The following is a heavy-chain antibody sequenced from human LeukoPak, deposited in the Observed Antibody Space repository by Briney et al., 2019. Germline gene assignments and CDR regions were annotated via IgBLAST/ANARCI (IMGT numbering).Heavy chain of an antibody. D-gene: IGHD2-15*01. J-gene: IGHJ6*03. CDR2: IYYSGST. CDR1: GGSISSSSYY. CDR3: ARVRGGSTSYYYYYYYMDV. Sequence: SDTLSLTCTVSGGSISSSSYYWGWIRQPPGRGLEWIGSIYYSGSTYYNPSLKSRITISVNTSKNQFSLKLSSVTAADTAVYYCARVRGGSTSYYYYYYYMDVWGKGTTVTVSS. V-gene: IGHV4-39*07.